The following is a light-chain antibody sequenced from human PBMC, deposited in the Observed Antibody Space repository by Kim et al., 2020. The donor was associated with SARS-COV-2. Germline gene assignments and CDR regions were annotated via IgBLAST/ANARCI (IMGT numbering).Light chain of an antibody. CDR1: QSISNG. J-gene: IGKJ2*01. V-gene: IGKV1-17*03. Sequence: SASVGDRVTITCRASQSISNGLAWFQQKPGKVPKRLIYEASSLQSGVPSRFGGSGSGTEFTLTISSLQPEDFATYYCLQHHTYPYTFGQGTKLEI. CDR3: LQHHTYPYT. CDR2: EAS.